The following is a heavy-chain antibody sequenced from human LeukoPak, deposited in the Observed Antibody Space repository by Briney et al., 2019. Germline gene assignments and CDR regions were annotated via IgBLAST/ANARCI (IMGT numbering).Heavy chain of an antibody. CDR1: GYTFTNYA. D-gene: IGHD6-19*01. V-gene: IGHV1-3*03. J-gene: IGHJ4*02. CDR2: INTGNGNT. CDR3: ARAVKYRSGPLTDLLPYYFDY. Sequence: GASVKVSCTATGYTFTNYAMHWVRQAPGQRLEWMGWINTGNGNTKYSQEFQGRVTITRDTSANTAYMELSSLRSEDMAVYYCARAVKYRSGPLTDLLPYYFDYWGQGTLVTVSS.